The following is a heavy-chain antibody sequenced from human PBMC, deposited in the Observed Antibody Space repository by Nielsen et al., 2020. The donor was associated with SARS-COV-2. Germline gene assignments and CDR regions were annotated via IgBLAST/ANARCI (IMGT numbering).Heavy chain of an antibody. Sequence: GGSLRLSCAASGFTFDDYAMHWVRQAPGKGLEWVSGISWISGSIGYADSVKGRFTISRDNAKNSLYLQMNSLRAEDTALYYCASFGELLFIWGQGTLVTVSS. J-gene: IGHJ4*02. CDR3: ASFGELLFI. V-gene: IGHV3-9*01. CDR1: GFTFDDYA. D-gene: IGHD3-10*01. CDR2: ISWISGSI.